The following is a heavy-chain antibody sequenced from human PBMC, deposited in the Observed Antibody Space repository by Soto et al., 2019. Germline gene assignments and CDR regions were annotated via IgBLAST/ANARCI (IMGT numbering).Heavy chain of an antibody. Sequence: QVQLVESGGGVVQPGRSLRLSCAASGFTFSSYAMHWVRQAPGKGLEWVAVIAYDGSNKYYADSVKGRFTISRDNSKNTLYLQMNSLRAQDTAVYYCARDGAELYYYYGMDVWGQGTTVTVSS. D-gene: IGHD1-26*01. CDR3: ARDGAELYYYYGMDV. V-gene: IGHV3-30-3*01. CDR1: GFTFSSYA. J-gene: IGHJ6*02. CDR2: IAYDGSNK.